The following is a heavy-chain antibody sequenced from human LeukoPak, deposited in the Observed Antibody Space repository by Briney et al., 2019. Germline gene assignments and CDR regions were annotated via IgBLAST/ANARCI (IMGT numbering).Heavy chain of an antibody. CDR3: ARGPHSRCFDL. CDR2: IYYSGST. Sequence: SETLSLTCTVSGGSISSSSYYWGWIRQPPGKGLEWIGSIYYSGSTNYNPSLKSRVTISVDTSKNQFSLKLSSVTAADTAVYYCARGPHSRCFDLWGRGTLVTVSS. J-gene: IGHJ2*01. CDR1: GGSISSSSYY. V-gene: IGHV4-39*07.